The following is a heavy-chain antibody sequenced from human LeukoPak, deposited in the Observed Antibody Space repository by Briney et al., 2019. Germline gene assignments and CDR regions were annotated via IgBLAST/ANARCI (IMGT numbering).Heavy chain of an antibody. J-gene: IGHJ5*02. CDR1: GDSISSGDYS. CDR2: IFHSGSS. CDR3: ARELWFVNAPGSWFDP. D-gene: IGHD3-10*01. V-gene: IGHV4-30-2*01. Sequence: SETLSLTCAVSGDSISSGDYSWSWIRQPSGKGLEWFGYIFHSGSSYYNPSLKSRVTISVDKSKNQFSLRLTSVTAADTAVYYCARELWFVNAPGSWFDPWGQGTLVTVSS.